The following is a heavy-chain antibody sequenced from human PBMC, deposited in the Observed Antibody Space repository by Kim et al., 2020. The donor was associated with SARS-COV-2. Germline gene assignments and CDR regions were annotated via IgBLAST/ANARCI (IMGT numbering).Heavy chain of an antibody. V-gene: IGHV1-69*13. CDR1: GGTFSSYA. D-gene: IGHD6-19*01. J-gene: IGHJ4*02. Sequence: SVKVSCKASGGTFSSYAISWVRQAPGQGLEWMGGIIPIFGTANYAQKFQGRVTITADESTSTAYMELSSLRSEDTAVYYCARRVAGTMGFDYWGQGTLVTVSS. CDR3: ARRVAGTMGFDY. CDR2: IIPIFGTA.